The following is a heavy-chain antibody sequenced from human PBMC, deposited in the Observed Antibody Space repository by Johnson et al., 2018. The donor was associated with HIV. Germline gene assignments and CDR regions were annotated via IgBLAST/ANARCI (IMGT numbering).Heavy chain of an antibody. CDR2: ISYDGSNK. D-gene: IGHD3-22*01. CDR1: GFTFSSYA. V-gene: IGHV3-30-3*01. J-gene: IGHJ3*02. CDR3: AREVNAFDI. Sequence: QVQLVESGGGVVQPGRSLRLSCAASGFTFSSYAMHWVRQAPGKGLEWVAVISYDGSNKYYADSMKGRFTISRDNAKTTLYLQMNSLRAEDTAVYYCAREVNAFDIWGQGTVVTVSS.